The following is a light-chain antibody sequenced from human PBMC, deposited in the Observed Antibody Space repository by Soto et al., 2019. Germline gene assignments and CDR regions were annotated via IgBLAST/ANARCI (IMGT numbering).Light chain of an antibody. J-gene: IGKJ1*01. CDR3: QQYNTSPRT. Sequence: EIVLTQSPCTLSLSPGERATRSCGASQSVSSSYLAWYQQKPGQAPRLLIYGASSRATGIPDRFSGSGSGTDFTLTISRLEPEDFAVYYCQQYNTSPRTFGQGTKVDIK. CDR1: QSVSSSY. V-gene: IGKV3-20*01. CDR2: GAS.